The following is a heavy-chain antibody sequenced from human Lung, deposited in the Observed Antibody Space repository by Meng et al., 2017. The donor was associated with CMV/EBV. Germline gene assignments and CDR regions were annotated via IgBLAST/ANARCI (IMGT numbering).Heavy chain of an antibody. D-gene: IGHD3-3*01. CDR2: IYYSGST. Sequence: RRSSHSWGWIRQPPGKGLEWIVSIYYSGSTYYNPSLKSRVTISVDTSKNQFSLKLSSVTAADTAVYYCARGGLTILGVVIPNGMDVWGQGTTVTVSS. CDR3: ARGGLTILGVVIPNGMDV. V-gene: IGHV4-39*07. CDR1: RRSSHS. J-gene: IGHJ6*02.